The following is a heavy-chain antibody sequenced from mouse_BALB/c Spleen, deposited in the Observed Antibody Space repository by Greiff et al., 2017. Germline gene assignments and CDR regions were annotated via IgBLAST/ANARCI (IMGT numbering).Heavy chain of an antibody. V-gene: IGHV1-14*01. CDR2: INPYNDGT. Sequence: EVQLQQSGPELVKPGASVKMSCKASGYTFTSYVMHWVKQKPGQGLEWIGYINPYNDGTKYNEKFKGKATLTSDKSSSTAYMELSSLTSEDSAVYYCARKENYRYGYYAMDYWGQGTSVTVSS. CDR3: ARKENYRYGYYAMDY. J-gene: IGHJ4*01. D-gene: IGHD2-14*01. CDR1: GYTFTSYV.